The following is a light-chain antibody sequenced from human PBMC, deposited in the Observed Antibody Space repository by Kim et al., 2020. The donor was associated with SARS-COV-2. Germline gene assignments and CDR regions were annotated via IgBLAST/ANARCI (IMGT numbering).Light chain of an antibody. Sequence: GQSLTISCPGTSSAVGGYNYVSWYQQHPGKAPKLMIYDVSHRPSGFSNRFSGSKSGNTASLTISGLQAEDEADYYCSSYTSSSTLVFGTGTKVTVL. CDR3: SSYTSSSTLV. V-gene: IGLV2-14*03. CDR1: SSAVGGYNY. J-gene: IGLJ1*01. CDR2: DVS.